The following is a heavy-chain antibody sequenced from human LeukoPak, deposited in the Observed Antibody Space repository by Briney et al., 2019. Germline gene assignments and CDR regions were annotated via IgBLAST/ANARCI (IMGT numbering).Heavy chain of an antibody. Sequence: SETLSLTCAVSGGSISSGGYSWSWIRQPPGKGLEWIGYIYHSGSTYYNPSLKSRVTISVDTSKNQFSLKLSSVTAADTAVYYCARDRGSGSVYYYGMDVWGQGTTVTVSS. J-gene: IGHJ6*02. D-gene: IGHD3-10*01. CDR3: ARDRGSGSVYYYGMDV. V-gene: IGHV4-30-2*01. CDR1: GGSISSGGYS. CDR2: IYHSGST.